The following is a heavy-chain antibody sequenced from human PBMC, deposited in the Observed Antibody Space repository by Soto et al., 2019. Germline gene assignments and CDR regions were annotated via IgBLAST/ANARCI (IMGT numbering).Heavy chain of an antibody. CDR2: ISWNSGSI. J-gene: IGHJ3*02. V-gene: IGHV3-9*01. CDR3: AKDMRSIAVAGTAFDI. D-gene: IGHD6-19*01. Sequence: GGPLRLSCAASGFTFDDYAMHWVRQAPGKGLEWVSGISWNSGSIGYADSVKGRFTISRDNAKNSLYLQMNSLRAEDTALYYCAKDMRSIAVAGTAFDIWGQGTMVTVSS. CDR1: GFTFDDYA.